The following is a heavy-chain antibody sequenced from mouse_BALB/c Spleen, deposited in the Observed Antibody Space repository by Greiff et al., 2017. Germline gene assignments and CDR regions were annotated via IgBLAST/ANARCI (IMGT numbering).Heavy chain of an antibody. CDR3: ARCLFENAMDY. CDR1: GYSITSDYA. D-gene: IGHD6-5*01. CDR2: ISYSGST. Sequence: DVKLQESGPGLVKPSQSLSLTCTVTGYSITSDYAWNWIRQFPGNKLEWMGYISYSGSTSYNPSLKSRISITRDTSKNQFFLQLNSVTTEDTATYYCARCLFENAMDYWGQGTSVTVSS. V-gene: IGHV3-2*02. J-gene: IGHJ4*01.